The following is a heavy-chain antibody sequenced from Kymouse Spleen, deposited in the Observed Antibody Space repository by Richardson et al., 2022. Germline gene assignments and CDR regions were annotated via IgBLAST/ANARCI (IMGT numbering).Heavy chain of an antibody. D-gene: IGHD6-13*01,IGHD6-19*01,IGHD6-25*01. CDR1: GGSISSYY. CDR3: ARDRADHYYYYGMDV. J-gene: IGHJ6*02. V-gene: IGHV4-59*01. CDR2: IYYSGST. Sequence: QVQLQESGPGLVKPSETLSLTCTVSGGSISSYYWSWIRQPPGKGLEWIGYIYYSGSTNYNPSLKSRVTISVDTSKNQFSLKLSSVTAADTAVYYCARDRADHYYYYGMDVWGQGTTVTVSS.